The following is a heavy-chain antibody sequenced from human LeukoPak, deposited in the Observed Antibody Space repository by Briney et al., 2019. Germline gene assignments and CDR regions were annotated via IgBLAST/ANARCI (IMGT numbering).Heavy chain of an antibody. J-gene: IGHJ5*02. CDR2: IKQDGSEK. CDR1: GFTFSSYW. D-gene: IGHD2-2*01. Sequence: GGSLRLSCAASGFTFSSYWMSWVRQAPGKGLEWVANIKQDGSEKYYVDSVKGRFTISRDNAKNSLYLQMNSLRVEDTAVYYCARDCSSTSCYRGGFDPWGLGTLVTVSP. V-gene: IGHV3-7*01. CDR3: ARDCSSTSCYRGGFDP.